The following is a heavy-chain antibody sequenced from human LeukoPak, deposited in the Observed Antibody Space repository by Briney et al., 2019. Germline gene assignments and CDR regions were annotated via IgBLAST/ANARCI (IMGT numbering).Heavy chain of an antibody. D-gene: IGHD4-17*01. CDR2: IIPIFGTA. J-gene: IGHJ3*02. CDR1: GGTFSSYA. V-gene: IGHV1-69*01. Sequence: RASVKVSCKASGGTFSSYAISWVRQAPGQGLEWMGGIIPIFGTANYAQKFQGRVTITADESTSTAYMELSSVTAADTAVYYCARDDFRYGDDAAFDIWGQGTMVTVSS. CDR3: ARDDFRYGDDAAFDI.